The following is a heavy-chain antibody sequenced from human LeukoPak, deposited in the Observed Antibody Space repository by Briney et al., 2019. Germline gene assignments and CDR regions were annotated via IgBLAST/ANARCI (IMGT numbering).Heavy chain of an antibody. CDR1: GYTFTSYG. D-gene: IGHD3-22*01. V-gene: IGHV1-18*01. Sequence: ASVKVSCKASGYTFTSYGISWVRQAPGQGLEWMGWISAYNGNTNYAQKLQGRVTMTTDTSTSTAYMELRSLRSDDTAVYYCARDIRITMIVVADPWAFDIWGQGTMVTVSS. CDR2: ISAYNGNT. J-gene: IGHJ3*02. CDR3: ARDIRITMIVVADPWAFDI.